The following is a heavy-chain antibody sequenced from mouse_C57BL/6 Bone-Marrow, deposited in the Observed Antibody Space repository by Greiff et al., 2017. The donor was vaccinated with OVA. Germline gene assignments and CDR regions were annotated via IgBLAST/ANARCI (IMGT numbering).Heavy chain of an antibody. D-gene: IGHD2-1*01. Sequence: VQLQQSGPELVKPGASVKISCKASGYSFTGYYMNWVKQSPEKSLEWIGEINPSTGGTTYNQKFKAKATLTVDKSSSTAYMQLKSLTSEDSAVYYCARSRNRRMDYWGQGTSVTVSS. CDR1: GYSFTGYY. CDR3: ARSRNRRMDY. CDR2: INPSTGGT. V-gene: IGHV1-42*01. J-gene: IGHJ4*01.